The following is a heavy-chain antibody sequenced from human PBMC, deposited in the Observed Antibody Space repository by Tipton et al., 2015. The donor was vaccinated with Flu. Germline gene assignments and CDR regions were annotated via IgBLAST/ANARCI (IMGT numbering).Heavy chain of an antibody. J-gene: IGHJ4*02. D-gene: IGHD1-26*01. CDR3: ARRAPNSGTFYFDY. CDR1: GGSINSYY. V-gene: IGHV4-59*08. Sequence: TLSLTCTVSGGSINSYYWSWIRQPPGKGLEWIGYIYYSGSTTYNPSLKSRVTISVDTSKNQFSLKLSSVTAADTAIYYCARRAPNSGTFYFDYWAQGTLVTVSS. CDR2: IYYSGST.